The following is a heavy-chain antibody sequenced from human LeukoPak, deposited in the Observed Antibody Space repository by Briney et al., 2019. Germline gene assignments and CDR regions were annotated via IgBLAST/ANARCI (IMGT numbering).Heavy chain of an antibody. CDR2: IYYGGNT. V-gene: IGHV4-39*07. Sequence: SSETLSLTCTVSGGSISSNIYYWGWIRQPPGKGLEWIGSIYYGGNTYYNPSLKSRATISVDTSKNQFSLKLSSVTAADTAVYYCARTAYGSGSYYVKIFDYWGQGTLVTVSS. CDR3: ARTAYGSGSYYVKIFDY. CDR1: GGSISSNIYY. D-gene: IGHD3-10*01. J-gene: IGHJ4*02.